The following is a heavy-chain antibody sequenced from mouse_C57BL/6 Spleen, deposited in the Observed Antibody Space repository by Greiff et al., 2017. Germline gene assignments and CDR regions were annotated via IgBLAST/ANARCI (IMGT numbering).Heavy chain of an antibody. Sequence: EVQLQQSGPELVKPGASVKISCKASGYTFTDYYMNWVKQSHGKSLEWIGDINPNNGGTSYNQKFKGKATLTVDKSSSTAYMELRSLTSEDSAVYYCARDYGSSGDYAMDYWGQGTSVTVSS. CDR3: ARDYGSSGDYAMDY. CDR2: INPNNGGT. J-gene: IGHJ4*01. CDR1: GYTFTDYY. V-gene: IGHV1-26*01. D-gene: IGHD1-1*01.